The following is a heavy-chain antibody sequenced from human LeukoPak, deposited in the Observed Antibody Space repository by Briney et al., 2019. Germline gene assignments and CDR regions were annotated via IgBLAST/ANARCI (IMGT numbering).Heavy chain of an antibody. Sequence: PGGSLSLSCAASGFTFSSYTMNWVRQAPGKGLEWVSKISSSSSTIYYADSVKGRFTISRDNAKNSLYLQMNSLRAEDTAVYYCARDSPQALAILHAFDIWGHGTMVTVSS. D-gene: IGHD5-12*01. CDR2: ISSSSSTI. J-gene: IGHJ3*02. CDR3: ARDSPQALAILHAFDI. V-gene: IGHV3-48*01. CDR1: GFTFSSYT.